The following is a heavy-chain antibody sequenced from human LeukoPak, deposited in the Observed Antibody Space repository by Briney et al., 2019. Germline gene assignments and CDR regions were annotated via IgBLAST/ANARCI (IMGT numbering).Heavy chain of an antibody. Sequence: PSETLSLTCTVSGGSISSYYWSWIRQPAGKGLEWIGRIYTSGSTNYNPSLKSRVTMSVDTSKNQFSLKLSSVTAADTAVYYCARDLTEDYGDYPRDYYYYYGMDVWGQGTTVTVSS. V-gene: IGHV4-4*07. CDR2: IYTSGST. D-gene: IGHD4-17*01. CDR3: ARDLTEDYGDYPRDYYYYYGMDV. CDR1: GGSISSYY. J-gene: IGHJ6*02.